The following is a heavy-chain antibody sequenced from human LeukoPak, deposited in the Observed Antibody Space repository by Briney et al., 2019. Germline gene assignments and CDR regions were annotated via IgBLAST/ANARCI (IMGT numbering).Heavy chain of an antibody. Sequence: ASVKVSCKASGYTFTSYYMHWVRQAPGQGLEWMGIINPSGGSTSYAQKFQGRVTMTRDMPTSTVYMELSSLRSEDTAVYYCARVEKQWLSLDYWGQGTLVTVSS. J-gene: IGHJ4*02. V-gene: IGHV1-46*01. CDR2: INPSGGST. CDR1: GYTFTSYY. D-gene: IGHD6-19*01. CDR3: ARVEKQWLSLDY.